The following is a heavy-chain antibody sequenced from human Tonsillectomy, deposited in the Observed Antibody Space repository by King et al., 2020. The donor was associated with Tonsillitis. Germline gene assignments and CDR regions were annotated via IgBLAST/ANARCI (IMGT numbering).Heavy chain of an antibody. Sequence: VQLVESGGGLVQPGGSLRLSCAASGFTFSNYGMNWVRQAPGKGLEWVSGISVRGGTTSYADSGKGRFTISRDNSKNTLYLQMNSLRAEDTAVYYCAKVTMTTTPGYWGQGTLVTVSS. J-gene: IGHJ4*02. V-gene: IGHV3-23*04. CDR3: AKVTMTTTPGY. CDR1: GFTFSNYG. CDR2: ISVRGGTT. D-gene: IGHD4-11*01.